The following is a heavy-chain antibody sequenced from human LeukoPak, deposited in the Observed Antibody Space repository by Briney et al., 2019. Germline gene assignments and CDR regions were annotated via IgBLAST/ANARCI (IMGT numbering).Heavy chain of an antibody. J-gene: IGHJ6*02. D-gene: IGHD1-7*01. V-gene: IGHV1-69*13. CDR3: ARDKGLELDYYGMDV. Sequence: ASVKVSCKASGGTFSSYAISWVRQAPGQGLEWMGGIIPIFGTANYAQKFQGRVTITADESTSTAYMELSSLRSEDTAVYYCARDKGLELDYYGMDVWGQGTTDTVSS. CDR2: IIPIFGTA. CDR1: GGTFSSYA.